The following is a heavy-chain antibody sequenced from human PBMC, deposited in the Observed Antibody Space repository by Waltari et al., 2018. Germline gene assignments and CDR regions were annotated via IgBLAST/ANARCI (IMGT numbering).Heavy chain of an antibody. CDR1: GYTFTDSY. Sequence: QVQLVQSGAEVRKPRASVKVSCKTSGYTFTDSYIHWVRQAPGQGLEWMGRMNPNNNYPIYEQKFQGRVTMTRDTSITTAYMELSSLTSDDTALYYCVTQRPWEDYWGQGTRVTVSP. V-gene: IGHV1-2*06. J-gene: IGHJ4*02. CDR2: MNPNNNYP. D-gene: IGHD1-26*01. CDR3: VTQRPWEDY.